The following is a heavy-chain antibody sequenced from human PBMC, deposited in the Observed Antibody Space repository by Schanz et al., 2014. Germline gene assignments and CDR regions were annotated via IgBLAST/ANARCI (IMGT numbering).Heavy chain of an antibody. CDR2: ITYSGGST. J-gene: IGHJ4*02. CDR3: ARGVRIDY. Sequence: QVQLVDSGGDLVKPGGSLRLSCAASGFTFSNHALSWVRQAPGKGLEWVSITYSGGSTYYADSVKGRFTISRDNAKNSLYLQMNSLTAEDTAVYYCARGVRIDYWGQGTLVTVSS. D-gene: IGHD3-3*01. CDR1: GFTFSNHA. V-gene: IGHV3-11*04.